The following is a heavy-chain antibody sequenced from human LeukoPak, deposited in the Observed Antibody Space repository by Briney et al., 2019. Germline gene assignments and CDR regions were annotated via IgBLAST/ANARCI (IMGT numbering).Heavy chain of an antibody. Sequence: GASVKVSCKASGYTFTGYYMHWVRQAPGQGLEWMGWINPNSGGTNYAQKFQGRVTMTRDTSISTAYMELSRLRSDDTAVYYCARDRGVDYCSGGSCSHYYYYMGVWGKGTTVTISS. CDR1: GYTFTGYY. CDR2: INPNSGGT. V-gene: IGHV1-2*02. CDR3: ARDRGVDYCSGGSCSHYYYYMGV. D-gene: IGHD2-15*01. J-gene: IGHJ6*03.